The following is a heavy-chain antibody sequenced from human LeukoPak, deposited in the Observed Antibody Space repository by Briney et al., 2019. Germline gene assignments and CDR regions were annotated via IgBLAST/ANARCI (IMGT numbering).Heavy chain of an antibody. D-gene: IGHD6-6*01. Sequence: PSETLSLTCTVSGGSISGYYWSWIRQPPGKGLEWIGYIYYSVSTNYNPSLKSRVTISIDTSENQFSLQLSSVTAADTAVYYCAREYSSSSGRRAFDIWGQGTMVTVSS. CDR2: IYYSVST. CDR1: GGSISGYY. J-gene: IGHJ3*02. CDR3: AREYSSSSGRRAFDI. V-gene: IGHV4-59*08.